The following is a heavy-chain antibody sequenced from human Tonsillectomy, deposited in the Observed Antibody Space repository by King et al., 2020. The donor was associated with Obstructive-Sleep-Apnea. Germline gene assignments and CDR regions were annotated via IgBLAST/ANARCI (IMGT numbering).Heavy chain of an antibody. CDR2: NNPNSGGT. Sequence: QLVQSGAEVKKPGASVKVSCKASGYTFTGYYMHWVRQAPGQGLEWMGWNNPNSGGTNYAQKFQGRVTMTRDTSISTAYMELSRLRSDDTAVYYCARVVAGILWDYYYGMDVWGQGPTVTVSS. V-gene: IGHV1-2*02. J-gene: IGHJ6*02. CDR1: GYTFTGYY. D-gene: IGHD6-19*01. CDR3: ARVVAGILWDYYYGMDV.